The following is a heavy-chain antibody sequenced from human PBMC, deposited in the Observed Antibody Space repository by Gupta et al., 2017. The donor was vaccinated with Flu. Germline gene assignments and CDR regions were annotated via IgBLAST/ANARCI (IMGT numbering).Heavy chain of an antibody. Sequence: GESLKISCKGSGYSFTSYWIGWVRQMPGKGLEWMGIIYPGDSDTRYSPSFQGQVTISADKSISTAYLQWSSLKASDTAMYYCARQSSVELYGMDVWGQGTTVTVYS. V-gene: IGHV5-51*01. J-gene: IGHJ6*02. CDR3: ARQSSVELYGMDV. D-gene: IGHD1-7*01. CDR2: IYPGDSDT. CDR1: GYSFTSYW.